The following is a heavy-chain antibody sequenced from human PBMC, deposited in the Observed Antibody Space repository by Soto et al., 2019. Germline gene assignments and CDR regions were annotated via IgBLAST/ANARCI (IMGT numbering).Heavy chain of an antibody. V-gene: IGHV4-59*08. CDR3: ARASTVTTRGSRNNWFDP. CDR1: GGSISSYY. D-gene: IGHD4-17*01. J-gene: IGHJ5*02. Sequence: SETLSLTCPVSGGSISSYYWSWIRQPPGKGLEWIGYIYYSGSTNYNPSLKSRVTISVDTSKNQFSLKLSSVTAADTAVYYCARASTVTTRGSRNNWFDPWGQGTLVTVSS. CDR2: IYYSGST.